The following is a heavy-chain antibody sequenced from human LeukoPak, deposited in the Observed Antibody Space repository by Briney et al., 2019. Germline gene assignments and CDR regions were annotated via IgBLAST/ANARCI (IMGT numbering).Heavy chain of an antibody. CDR3: ARERIFDY. CDR1: GFTFSTHW. V-gene: IGHV3-7*01. J-gene: IGHJ4*02. CDR2: INQDGSEK. Sequence: GGSLRLSCAASGFTFSTHWMSWVRQAPGKGLEWVANINQDGSEKYYVDSVKGRFTISRDDAGNSLYLQMNSLRAEDTALYYCARERIFDYWGQGTLVTVSS.